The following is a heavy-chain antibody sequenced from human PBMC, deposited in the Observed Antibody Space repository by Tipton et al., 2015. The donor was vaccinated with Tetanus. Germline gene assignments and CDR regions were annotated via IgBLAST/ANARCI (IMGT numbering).Heavy chain of an antibody. J-gene: IGHJ3*02. CDR3: AKLVGATTAFDI. Sequence: SLRLSCAASGFTFSSYAMSWVRQAPGKGLEWVSAISGSGGSTYYADSVKGRFTISRDNSKNTLYLQMNSLRAEDTAVYYCAKLVGATTAFDIWGQGTMVTVSS. CDR2: ISGSGGST. CDR1: GFTFSSYA. D-gene: IGHD1-26*01. V-gene: IGHV3-23*01.